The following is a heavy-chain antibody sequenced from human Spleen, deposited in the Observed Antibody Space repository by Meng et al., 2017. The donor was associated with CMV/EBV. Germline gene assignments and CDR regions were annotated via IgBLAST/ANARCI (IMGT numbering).Heavy chain of an antibody. CDR1: GYTFTSYG. CDR2: ISANNGNT. D-gene: IGHD3-10*01. V-gene: IGHV1-18*01. J-gene: IGHJ6*02. Sequence: ASVKVSCKASGYTFTSYGISWVRQAPGQGLEWMGWISANNGNTKYAQKFQGRVTMSTDTSTSTAYMKLRSLRSDDTAVYYCARYYYGAFSMDVWGQGTTVTVSS. CDR3: ARYYYGAFSMDV.